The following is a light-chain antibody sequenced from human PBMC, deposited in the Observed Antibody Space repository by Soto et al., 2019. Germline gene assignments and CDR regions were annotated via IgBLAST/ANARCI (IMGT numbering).Light chain of an antibody. J-gene: IGKJ1*01. CDR1: QTVRNNY. V-gene: IGKV3-20*01. Sequence: EFVLTQSPGTLSLSPGERATLSCRASQTVRNNYLAWYQQKPGQAPRLLIYGASTRPTGIPDWFSGSGSGTDFTLTISRLEPEDFAVYYCQQYGSSPRTFGQGTKVDI. CDR2: GAS. CDR3: QQYGSSPRT.